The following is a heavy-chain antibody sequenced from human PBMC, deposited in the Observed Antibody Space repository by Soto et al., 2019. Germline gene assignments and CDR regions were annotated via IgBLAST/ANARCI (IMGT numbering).Heavy chain of an antibody. CDR3: ARGCDYGNYFWFDP. CDR1: GGSVSSGSYY. Sequence: PSETLSLTCTVSGGSVSSGSYYWSWIRQPPGKGLEWIGYIYYSGSTNYNPSLKSRVTISVDTSKNQFSLKLSSVTAADTAVYYCARGCDYGNYFWFDPWGQGTLVTVSS. D-gene: IGHD4-17*01. CDR2: IYYSGST. V-gene: IGHV4-61*01. J-gene: IGHJ5*02.